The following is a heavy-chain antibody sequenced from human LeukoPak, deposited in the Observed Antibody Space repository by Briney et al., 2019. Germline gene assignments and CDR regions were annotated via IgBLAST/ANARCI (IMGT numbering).Heavy chain of an antibody. Sequence: ASVKVSCKASGGTFSSYAISWVRQAPGQGLEWMGGIIPIFGTANYAQKFQGRVTITADKSTSTAYMELSSLRSEDTAVYYCARAGIRIFGVVTGLFDYWGQGTLVTVSS. J-gene: IGHJ4*02. D-gene: IGHD3-3*01. CDR2: IIPIFGTA. V-gene: IGHV1-69*06. CDR1: GGTFSSYA. CDR3: ARAGIRIFGVVTGLFDY.